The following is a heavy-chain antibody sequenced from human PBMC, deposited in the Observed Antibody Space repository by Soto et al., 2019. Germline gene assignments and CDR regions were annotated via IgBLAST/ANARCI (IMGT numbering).Heavy chain of an antibody. CDR2: IYYSGST. CDR1: GGSISSYY. J-gene: IGHJ5*02. Sequence: PSETLSLTCTVAGGSISSYYWSWIRQPPGKGLESIGYIYYSGSTNYNPSLKSRVTISVDTSKNQFSLKLSSVTAADTAVYYCARVCLNWFDPWGQGTLVTVSS. CDR3: ARVCLNWFDP. V-gene: IGHV4-59*01. D-gene: IGHD3-16*01.